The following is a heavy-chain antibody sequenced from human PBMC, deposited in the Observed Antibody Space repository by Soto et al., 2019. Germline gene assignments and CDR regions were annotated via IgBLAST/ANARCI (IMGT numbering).Heavy chain of an antibody. D-gene: IGHD3-22*01. CDR2: IYHSGST. CDR3: ARSPDSSGYYPRWYYYGMDV. Sequence: QVQLQESGPGLVKPSGTLSLTCAVSGGSISSSNWWSWVRQPPGKGLEWIGEIYHSGSTNYNPSLKSRVTISVDKSKTQFSLKLSSVTAADTAVYYCARSPDSSGYYPRWYYYGMDVWGQGITVTVSS. J-gene: IGHJ6*02. CDR1: GGSISSSNW. V-gene: IGHV4-4*02.